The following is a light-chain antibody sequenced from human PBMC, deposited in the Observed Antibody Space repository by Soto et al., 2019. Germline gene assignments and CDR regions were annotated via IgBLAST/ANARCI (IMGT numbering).Light chain of an antibody. CDR2: EVS. V-gene: IGLV2-14*01. Sequence: QSVLTQPPSAYGSPGQSVTISCTGTSSDGGGYNYVSWYQQHSGKAPKLMIYEVSYRPSGVSNRFSGSKSGNTASLTISGLQAEDEADYYCSSYTSSSTYVFGTGTKVTVL. CDR3: SSYTSSSTYV. CDR1: SSDGGGYNY. J-gene: IGLJ1*01.